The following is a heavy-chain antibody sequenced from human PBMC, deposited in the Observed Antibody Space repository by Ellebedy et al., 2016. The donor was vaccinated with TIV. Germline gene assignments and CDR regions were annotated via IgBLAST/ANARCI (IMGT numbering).Heavy chain of an antibody. CDR3: ARDDSSGYSGAFDI. Sequence: GSLRLXCTVSGGSISSSSYYWGWIRQPPGKGLEWIGSIYYSGSTYYNPSLKSRVTISVDTSKNQFSLKLSSVTAADTAVYYCARDDSSGYSGAFDIWGQGTMVTVSS. J-gene: IGHJ3*02. D-gene: IGHD3-22*01. CDR1: GGSISSSSYY. CDR2: IYYSGST. V-gene: IGHV4-39*07.